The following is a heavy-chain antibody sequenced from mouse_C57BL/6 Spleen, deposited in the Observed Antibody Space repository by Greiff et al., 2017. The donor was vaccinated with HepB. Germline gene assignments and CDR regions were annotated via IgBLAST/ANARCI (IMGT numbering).Heavy chain of an antibody. J-gene: IGHJ1*03. V-gene: IGHV1-55*01. Sequence: VQLQQSGAELVKPGASVKMSCKASGYTFTSYWITWVKQRPGQGLEWIGDIYPGSGSTNYNEKFKSKATLTVDTSSSTAYMQLSSLTSEDSAVYYCARRYYSNYDWYFDVWGTGTTVTVSS. CDR2: IYPGSGST. CDR3: ARRYYSNYDWYFDV. CDR1: GYTFTSYW. D-gene: IGHD2-5*01.